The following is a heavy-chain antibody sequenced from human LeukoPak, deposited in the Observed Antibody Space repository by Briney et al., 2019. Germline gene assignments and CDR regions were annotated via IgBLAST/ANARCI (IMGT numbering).Heavy chain of an antibody. J-gene: IGHJ4*02. CDR1: GFTFSTYW. CDR2: INPGGTEK. CDR3: ARILRTGVGGGAGFDH. V-gene: IGHV3-7*01. Sequence: PGGSLRLSCEASGFTFSTYWMSWVRQAPGTGPEWVANINPGGTEKYCVDSVEGRFTVSRDNARNSLYLQLSSLRVDDTAVYYCARILRTGVGGGAGFDHWGQGTLVTVSS. D-gene: IGHD3-3*01.